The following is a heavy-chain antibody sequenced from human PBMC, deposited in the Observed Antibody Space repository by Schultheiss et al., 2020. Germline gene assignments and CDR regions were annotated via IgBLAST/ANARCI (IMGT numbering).Heavy chain of an antibody. D-gene: IGHD3-10*01. J-gene: IGHJ6*04. Sequence: SQPLSLTCAVYGGSFSGYYWSWIRQPPGKGLEWIGEINHSGSTNYNPSLKSRVTISVDTSKNQFSLKLSSVTAADTAVYYCARDRDTGYTSGFWGSGTPGYYGMDVWGKGTTVTGSS. CDR1: GGSFSGYY. CDR2: INHSGST. V-gene: IGHV4-34*01. CDR3: ARDRDTGYTSGFWGSGTPGYYGMDV.